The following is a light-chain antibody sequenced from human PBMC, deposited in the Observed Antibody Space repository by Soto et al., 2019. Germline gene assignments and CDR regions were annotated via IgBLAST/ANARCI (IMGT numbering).Light chain of an antibody. CDR2: DVT. Sequence: QSVLTQPASVSGSPGQSITISCTGTSSDVGSYNFVSWYQQYPGKAPKLVIYDVTNRPSGVSDRFSGSKSGNTASLTISGLQAEDEDNYYCNSYTTSSTSVFGGGTKVTVL. J-gene: IGLJ3*02. CDR3: NSYTTSSTSV. V-gene: IGLV2-14*03. CDR1: SSDVGSYNF.